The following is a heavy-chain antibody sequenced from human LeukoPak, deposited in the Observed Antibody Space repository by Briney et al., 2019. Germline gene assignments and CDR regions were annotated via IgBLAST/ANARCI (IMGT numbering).Heavy chain of an antibody. Sequence: ASVKVSCKASGYTFTSYDINWVRQATGQGLEWMGWMNPNSGNTGYAQKFQGRVTITRNTSISTAYMELSSLRSEDTAVYYCARGRGIAGEWLLYYYYMDVWGKGTTVTVSS. V-gene: IGHV1-8*03. CDR1: GYTFTSYD. CDR2: MNPNSGNT. J-gene: IGHJ6*03. CDR3: ARGRGIAGEWLLYYYYMDV. D-gene: IGHD6-19*01.